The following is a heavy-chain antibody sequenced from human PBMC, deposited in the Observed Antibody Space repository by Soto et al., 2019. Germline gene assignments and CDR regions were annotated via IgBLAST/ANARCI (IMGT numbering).Heavy chain of an antibody. Sequence: GGTLRLSCSASGFTFSDYYMTWIRQAPGKGLEWISYISTRSSFTNYADSVKGRFTISKDNAKKSLYLHMNSLRAEDTAVYYCARVGGKDFPYHYDSIDYYNAPFDLSGQGTMVTVS. CDR2: ISTRSSFT. V-gene: IGHV3-11*06. CDR3: ARVGGKDFPYHYDSIDYYNAPFDL. J-gene: IGHJ3*01. CDR1: GFTFSDYY. D-gene: IGHD3-22*01.